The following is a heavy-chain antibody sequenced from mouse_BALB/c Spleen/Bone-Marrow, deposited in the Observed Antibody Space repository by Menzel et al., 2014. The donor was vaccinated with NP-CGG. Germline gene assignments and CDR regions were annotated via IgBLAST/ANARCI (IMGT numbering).Heavy chain of an antibody. CDR2: ISYSGST. J-gene: IGHJ2*01. V-gene: IGHV3-2*02. CDR3: ARGTLY. CDR1: GYSITSDYA. Sequence: EVMLVESGPGLVKPPQSLSLTCTVTGYSITSDYAWNWIRQFPGNKLEWMGYISYSGSTSYNPSLKSRISITRDTSKNQFFLQLNSVTTEDTATYYCARGTLYWGQGTTLTVSS.